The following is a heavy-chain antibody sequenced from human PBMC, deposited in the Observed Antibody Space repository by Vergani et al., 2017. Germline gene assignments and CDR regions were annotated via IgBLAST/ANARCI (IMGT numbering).Heavy chain of an antibody. J-gene: IGHJ4*02. CDR2: INHSGST. D-gene: IGHD4-17*01. CDR3: ARIKVETVTLPFDY. CDR1: GGSFSGYY. Sequence: QVQLQQWGAGLLKPSETLSLTCAVYGGSFSGYYWSWIRQPPGKGLEWIGEINHSGSTNYNPSLKSRVTISVDTSKNQFSLKLSSVTAADTAVYYCARIKVETVTLPFDYWGQGTLVTVSS. V-gene: IGHV4-34*01.